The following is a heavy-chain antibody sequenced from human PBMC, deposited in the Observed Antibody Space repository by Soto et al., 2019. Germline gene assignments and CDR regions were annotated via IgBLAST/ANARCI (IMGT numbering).Heavy chain of an antibody. D-gene: IGHD3-3*01. J-gene: IGHJ6*02. CDR2: ISGSGGST. CDR1: GFTFSSYA. CDR3: AKDQYYDFWSGYPRGMDV. Sequence: PGGSLRLSCAASGFTFSSYAMSWVRQAPGKGLEWVSAISGSGGSTYYADSVKGRFTISRDNFKNTLYLQMNSLRAEDTAVYYCAKDQYYDFWSGYPRGMDVWGQGTTVTVSS. V-gene: IGHV3-23*01.